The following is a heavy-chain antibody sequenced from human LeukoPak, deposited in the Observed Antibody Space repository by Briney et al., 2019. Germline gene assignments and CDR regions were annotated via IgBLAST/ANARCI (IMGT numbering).Heavy chain of an antibody. D-gene: IGHD6-19*01. J-gene: IGHJ4*02. Sequence: SETLSLTCTVSSDSIYSSNYYWGWIRQPPGKGLEWIGSIYYSGSTYYNPSLKSRVTISVDTSKNQFSLKLSSVTAADTAVYYCARLPRPGTAVAVDYWGQGTLVTVSS. CDR2: IYYSGST. CDR3: ARLPRPGTAVAVDY. V-gene: IGHV4-39*01. CDR1: SDSIYSSNYY.